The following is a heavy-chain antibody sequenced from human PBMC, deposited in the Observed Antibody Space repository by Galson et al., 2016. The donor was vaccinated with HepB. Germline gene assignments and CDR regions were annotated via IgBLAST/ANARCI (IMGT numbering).Heavy chain of an antibody. CDR1: GYIFSRYV. D-gene: IGHD3-22*01. V-gene: IGHV1-3*01. J-gene: IGHJ4*02. CDR2: INGGSGNT. Sequence: SVKVYCKASGYIFSRYVTHWVRQAPGHSLEWMGWINGGSGNTMYSPQFQDKITSTRDTLATTAYLEMTRLRLEDTAVYYCARGEKPVVYFDDGRRNLDYWGQGTLVTVSS. CDR3: ARGEKPVVYFDDGRRNLDY.